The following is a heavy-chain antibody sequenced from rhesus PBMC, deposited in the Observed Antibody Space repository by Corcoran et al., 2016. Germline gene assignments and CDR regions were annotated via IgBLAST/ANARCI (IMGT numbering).Heavy chain of an antibody. CDR3: ARGTIAAGLPLSFDY. J-gene: IGHJ4*01. CDR2: INGNSGST. V-gene: IGHV4-80*01. Sequence: QVQLQESGPGLVKPSETLSLTCAVSGGSFSSYWWSWISQPPGKGLEWIGEINGNSGSTNYNPSLKSRVTISKEASKNQFSLKLSSGTAADTAVYYCARGTIAAGLPLSFDYWGQGVLVTVSS. CDR1: GGSFSSYW. D-gene: IGHD6-13*01.